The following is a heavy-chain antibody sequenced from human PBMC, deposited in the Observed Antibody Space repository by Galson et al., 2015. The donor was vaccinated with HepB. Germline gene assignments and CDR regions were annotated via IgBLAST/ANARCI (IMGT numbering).Heavy chain of an antibody. V-gene: IGHV1-69*13. CDR3: ARGAYSDSTGYYYAY. J-gene: IGHJ4*02. CDR1: GGTFSSYA. CDR2: IIPLFGTP. D-gene: IGHD3-22*01. Sequence: SVKVSCKASGGTFSSYAISWVRQAPGQGLEWMGGIIPLFGTPNYAQRFQGRVTITADESTRTAYMEVSSLRSEDTALYYCARGAYSDSTGYYYAYWGQGTLVTVSS.